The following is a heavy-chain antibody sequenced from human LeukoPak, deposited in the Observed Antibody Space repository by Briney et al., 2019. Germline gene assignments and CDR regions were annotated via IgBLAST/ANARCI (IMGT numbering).Heavy chain of an antibody. J-gene: IGHJ4*02. CDR3: ARGRGDGQIGGFDY. Sequence: SVKVSCKASGGTFSSYAISWVRQAPGQGLEWMGRIIPILGIANYAQKFQGRVTITADESTSTAYMELSSLRSEDTAVYYCARGRGDGQIGGFDYWGQGTLVTVSS. CDR2: IIPILGIA. CDR1: GGTFSSYA. V-gene: IGHV1-69*04. D-gene: IGHD5-24*01.